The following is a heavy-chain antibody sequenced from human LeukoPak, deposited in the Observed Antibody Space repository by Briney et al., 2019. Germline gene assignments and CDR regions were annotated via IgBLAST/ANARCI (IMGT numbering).Heavy chain of an antibody. CDR3: ARDTGVTTVDGMDV. V-gene: IGHV3-11*01. D-gene: IGHD4-11*01. J-gene: IGHJ6*02. CDR2: ISSSGSTI. CDR1: GFTFSDYY. Sequence: GGSLRLSCAASGFTFSDYYMSWIRQAPGKGLEWVSYISSSGSTIYYADSVKGRFTVSRDNAKNSLYLQMNSLRAEDTAVYYCARDTGVTTVDGMDVWGQGTTVTVSS.